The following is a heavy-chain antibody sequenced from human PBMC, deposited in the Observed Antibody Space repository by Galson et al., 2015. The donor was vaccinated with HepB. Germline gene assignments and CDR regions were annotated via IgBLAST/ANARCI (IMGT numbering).Heavy chain of an antibody. J-gene: IGHJ4*02. Sequence: SVKDSGKASGYTFTTYGISWARQAPGQGLEWMGWISAYNGNTNYAQKFQGRVTMTTDTSTSTAYMELRSLTSDDTAVYYCARDVVGATTPDYWGQGTLVTVSS. CDR3: ARDVVGATTPDY. V-gene: IGHV1-18*04. CDR2: ISAYNGNT. CDR1: GYTFTTYG. D-gene: IGHD1-26*01.